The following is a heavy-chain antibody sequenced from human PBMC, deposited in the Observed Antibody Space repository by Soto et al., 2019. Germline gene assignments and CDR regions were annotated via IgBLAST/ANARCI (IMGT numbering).Heavy chain of an antibody. J-gene: IGHJ2*01. CDR3: ARDRRDYGDYVSDWYFDL. V-gene: IGHV3-21*01. CDR2: ISSSSSYI. Sequence: PGGSLGLSCAASGFTFSSYSMNWVRQGPGKGLEWVSSISSSSSYIYYADSVKGRFTISRDNAKNSLYLQMNSLRAEDTAVYYCARDRRDYGDYVSDWYFDLWGRGTLVTVSS. D-gene: IGHD4-17*01. CDR1: GFTFSSYS.